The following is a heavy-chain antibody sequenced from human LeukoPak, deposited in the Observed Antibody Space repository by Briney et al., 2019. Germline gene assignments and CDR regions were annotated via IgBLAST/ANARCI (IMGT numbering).Heavy chain of an antibody. Sequence: GGSLRLSCAASGFTFSSYAMSWVRQAPGKGLEWVSAISGSGGSTHYADSVKGRFTISRDNSKNTLYLQMNSLRAEDTAVYYCAKDGYYYDSSGSGGIDYWGQGTLVTVSS. J-gene: IGHJ4*02. CDR1: GFTFSSYA. CDR2: ISGSGGST. D-gene: IGHD3-22*01. V-gene: IGHV3-23*01. CDR3: AKDGYYYDSSGSGGIDY.